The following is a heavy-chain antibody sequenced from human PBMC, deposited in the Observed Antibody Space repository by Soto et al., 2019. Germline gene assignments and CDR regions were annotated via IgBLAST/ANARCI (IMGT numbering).Heavy chain of an antibody. CDR1: GYTFTSYG. V-gene: IGHV1-18*01. CDR2: TSAYNGNS. Sequence: GASVKVSCKASGYTFTSYGISWVRQAPGQGLEWVGWTSAYNGNSNYAQKYHGRVTMTTDTSTSTAYMEMSSLRSEDTAVYYCARGGVFFFAAPTNPFDYWGQGTLVTVSS. J-gene: IGHJ4*02. CDR3: ARGGVFFFAAPTNPFDY. D-gene: IGHD3-10*01.